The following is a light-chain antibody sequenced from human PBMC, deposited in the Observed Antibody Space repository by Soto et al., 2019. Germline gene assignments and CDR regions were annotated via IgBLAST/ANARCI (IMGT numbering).Light chain of an antibody. V-gene: IGLV2-14*01. CDR1: SSDVGGYNY. CDR3: HSYTTRYTFV. CDR2: EVN. J-gene: IGLJ1*01. Sequence: QSVLTQPASVSGSPGQSITISCTGTSSDVGGYNYVSWYQHHPGKAPKLIIYEVNKRPSEVSNRFSGSKSGNTASLTISGLQPEDEADYYCHSYTTRYTFVLGSGTKLTVL.